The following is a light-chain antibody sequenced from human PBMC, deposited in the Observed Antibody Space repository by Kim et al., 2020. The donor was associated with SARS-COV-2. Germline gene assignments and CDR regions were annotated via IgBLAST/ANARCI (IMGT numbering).Light chain of an antibody. CDR3: QALDSNTVV. CDR2: QNT. V-gene: IGLV3-1*01. Sequence: SYELTQPPSVSVSPGQTGSITCSGDKLGNKYVCWYQKKAGQSPVLVIHQNTKRPSGIPERFSGSNSGNTATLTISGTQPIDEADYYWQALDSNTVVFGGG. J-gene: IGLJ2*01. CDR1: KLGNKY.